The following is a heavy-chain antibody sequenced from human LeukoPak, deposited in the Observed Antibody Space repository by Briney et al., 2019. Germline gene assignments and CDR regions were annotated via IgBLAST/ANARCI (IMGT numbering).Heavy chain of an antibody. CDR2: LRGDGET. D-gene: IGHD2-2*03. V-gene: IGHV3-23*01. J-gene: IGHJ4*02. CDR3: ARASWISSADAVW. CDR1: GFSFSHYA. Sequence: GGSVRLSWAASGFSFSHYAMSRVRQAPTRGLEWVSSLRGDGETFYADSVKGRFTLSRDDSRNTVFLQLNNLRVDDTAVYYCARASWISSADAVWWGQGTLVTVSS.